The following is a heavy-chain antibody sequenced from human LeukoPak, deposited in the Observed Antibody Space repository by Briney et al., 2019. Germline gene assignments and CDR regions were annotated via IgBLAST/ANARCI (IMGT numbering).Heavy chain of an antibody. CDR1: GYTFTSYG. V-gene: IGHV1-69*13. CDR3: ARKRIDSSGWSP. J-gene: IGHJ5*02. Sequence: SVKVSCKASGYTFTSYGISWVRQAPGQGLEWMGGIIPIFGTANYAQKFQGRVTITADESTSTAYMELSSLRSEDTAVYYCARKRIDSSGWSPWGQGTLVTVSS. CDR2: IIPIFGTA. D-gene: IGHD6-19*01.